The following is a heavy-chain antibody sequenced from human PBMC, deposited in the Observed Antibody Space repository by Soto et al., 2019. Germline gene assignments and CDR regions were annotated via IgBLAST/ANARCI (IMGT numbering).Heavy chain of an antibody. D-gene: IGHD3-22*01. CDR2: ISYDGSNK. J-gene: IGHJ3*02. CDR3: AQGRFYYDSSGYLIWPGALDI. Sequence: QVQLVESGGGVVQPGRSLRLSCAASGFTFSSYGMHWVRQAPGKGLEWVAVISYDGSNKYYADSVKGRFTISRDNSKNTLYLQMNSLRAEDTAVYYCAQGRFYYDSSGYLIWPGALDIWGQGTMVTVSS. CDR1: GFTFSSYG. V-gene: IGHV3-30*18.